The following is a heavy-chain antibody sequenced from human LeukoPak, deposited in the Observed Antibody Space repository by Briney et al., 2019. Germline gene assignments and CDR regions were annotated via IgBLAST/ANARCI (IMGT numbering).Heavy chain of an antibody. D-gene: IGHD4-17*01. J-gene: IGHJ4*02. CDR1: GFIFSNYA. CDR3: VKPYPTLTTSSVLDN. CDR2: LSYDGKHE. V-gene: IGHV3-30*18. Sequence: GKSLRLSCATSGFIFSNYAFHWVSQAPGKGLEWVAALSYDGKHEHYADPVKGRFTMSRDNSKNTVFLQIDSLTTEDSAVYYCVKPYPTLTTSSVLDNWGQGTLVTVSS.